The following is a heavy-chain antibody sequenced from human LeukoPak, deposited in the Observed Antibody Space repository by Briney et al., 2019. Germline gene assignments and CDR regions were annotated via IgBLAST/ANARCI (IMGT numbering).Heavy chain of an antibody. V-gene: IGHV3-53*01. CDR3: ARADSGYDH. D-gene: IGHD5-12*01. Sequence: GRSVRLSCAASGFTVISSHMSWVRQAPGKGLEWVSLVYSDGNTHYAASVKGRFTISRDNSKNTLYLQMNSLRVDDTAMYYCARADSGYDHWGQGTLVTVSS. CDR1: GFTVISSH. J-gene: IGHJ4*02. CDR2: VYSDGNT.